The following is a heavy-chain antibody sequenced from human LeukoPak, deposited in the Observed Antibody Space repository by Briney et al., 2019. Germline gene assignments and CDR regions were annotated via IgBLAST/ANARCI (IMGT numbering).Heavy chain of an antibody. J-gene: IGHJ2*01. V-gene: IGHV4-59*08. CDR3: ARLIGGVGYFDL. Sequence: SETLSLTCTASGDSISTYYWSWIRQPPGKGLEWIGYIHYSGSTNYNPSLKSRVAISVDTSKNQFSLKLSFVTAADTAVYYCARLIGGVGYFDLWGRGTLVTVSS. CDR1: GDSISTYY. CDR2: IHYSGST.